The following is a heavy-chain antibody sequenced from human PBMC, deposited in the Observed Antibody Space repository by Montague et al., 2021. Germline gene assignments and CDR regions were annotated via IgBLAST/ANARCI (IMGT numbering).Heavy chain of an antibody. V-gene: IGHV4-4*07. CDR3: AGDSPVVEPWVGEHKGAFDI. D-gene: IGHD3-10*01. CDR2: VYKRGDT. CDR1: GDSISSYEYY. Sequence: SETLSLTCSVSGDSISSYEYYWTWIRQPAGRGLEWIGRVYKRGDTNTNPSLRSRLTLSVDTSKNPFSLTLTSVTAADTAVYFCAGDSPVVEPWVGEHKGAFDIWGQGTMVTVSS. J-gene: IGHJ3*02.